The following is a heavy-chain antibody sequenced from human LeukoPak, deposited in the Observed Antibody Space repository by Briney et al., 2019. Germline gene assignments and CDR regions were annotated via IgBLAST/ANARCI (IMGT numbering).Heavy chain of an antibody. D-gene: IGHD3-10*01. CDR3: ARGPSITLIRGGQWYYYMDV. CDR2: FDPEDGET. CDR1: GYTLTELS. V-gene: IGHV1-24*01. Sequence: ASVKVSCKVSGYTLTELSMHWVRQAPGKGLEWMGGFDPEDGETIYAQKFQGRVTMTRDTSTSTVYMELSSLRSEDTAVYYCARGPSITLIRGGQWYYYMDVWGKGTTVTISS. J-gene: IGHJ6*03.